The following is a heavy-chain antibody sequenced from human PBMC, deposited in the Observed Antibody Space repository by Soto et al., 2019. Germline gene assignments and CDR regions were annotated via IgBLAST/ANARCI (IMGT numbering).Heavy chain of an antibody. Sequence: GSLILSFAASVFTFSSYYMHWVRQAIGTGLEWVSAIGTAGDTFYPGSVKGTFTISRENAKNSLYLQMNSLRAGDTAVYYCARPTIVGSTSGYHYGMDVWAQGTTVTVS. V-gene: IGHV3-13*01. CDR1: VFTFSSYY. CDR2: IGTAGDT. D-gene: IGHD1-26*01. J-gene: IGHJ6*02. CDR3: ARPTIVGSTSGYHYGMDV.